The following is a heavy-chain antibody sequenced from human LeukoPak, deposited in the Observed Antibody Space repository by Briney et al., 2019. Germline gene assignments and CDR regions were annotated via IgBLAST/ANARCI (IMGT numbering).Heavy chain of an antibody. V-gene: IGHV3-7*05. Sequence: TGGSLRLSCAASGFTFSSHWWSWVRQAPGKGLEGVANIKKDGSEKFYVESVKGRFTISRDNAKNSLYLQMNTLRAEDTAVYYCARFRQNAFDFWGQGTMVTVSS. CDR2: IKKDGSEK. J-gene: IGHJ3*01. CDR3: ARFRQNAFDF. CDR1: GFTFSSHW.